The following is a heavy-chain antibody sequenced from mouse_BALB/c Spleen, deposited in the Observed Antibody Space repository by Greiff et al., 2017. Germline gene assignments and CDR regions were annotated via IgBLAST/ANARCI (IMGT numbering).Heavy chain of an antibody. CDR1: GFTFNTYA. CDR2: IRSKSNNYAT. D-gene: IGHD2-3*01. CDR3: VRNQYDSYYPFAY. Sequence: EVQVVESGGGLVQPKGSLKLSCAASGFTFNTYAMNWVRQAPGKGLEWVARIRSKSNNYATYYADSVKDRFTISRDDSQSMLYLQMNNLKTEDTAMYYCVRNQYDSYYPFAYWGQGTLVTVSA. J-gene: IGHJ3*01. V-gene: IGHV10-1*02.